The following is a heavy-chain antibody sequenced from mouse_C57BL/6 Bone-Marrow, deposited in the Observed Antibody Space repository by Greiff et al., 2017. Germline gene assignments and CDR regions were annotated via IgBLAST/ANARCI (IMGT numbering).Heavy chain of an antibody. V-gene: IGHV5-4*01. CDR1: GFTFSSYA. D-gene: IGHD1-1*01. J-gene: IGHJ4*01. CDR3: ARRDFTTVVPYPMDY. Sequence: EVQLQQSGGGLVKPGGSLKLSCAASGFTFSSYAMSWVRQTPEKRLEWVATISDGGSYTYYPDNVKGRFTISRDNARNNLYLQMSHLKSEDTAKYNCARRDFTTVVPYPMDYWGQGTSVTVSS. CDR2: ISDGGSYT.